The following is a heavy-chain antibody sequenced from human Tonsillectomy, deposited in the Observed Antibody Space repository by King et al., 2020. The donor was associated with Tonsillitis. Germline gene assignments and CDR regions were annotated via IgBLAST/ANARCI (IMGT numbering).Heavy chain of an antibody. CDR2: IYNSGST. D-gene: IGHD2-15*01. V-gene: IGHV4-59*03. J-gene: IGHJ4*02. CDR1: GGSISSYY. CDR3: AKITPGYCSGGTCQSSSYFDD. Sequence: QLQESGPGLVKPSETLSLTCTVSGGSISSYYWCCIRQPPGKGLEWIGYIYNSGSTHYNPSLKSRVTIVGDTSQNQFYLKLSSVTAADTAVYYCAKITPGYCSGGTCQSSSYFDDWGQGTLVTVSS.